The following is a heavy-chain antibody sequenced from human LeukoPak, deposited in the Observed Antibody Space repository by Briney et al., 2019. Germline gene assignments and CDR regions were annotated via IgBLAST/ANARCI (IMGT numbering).Heavy chain of an antibody. V-gene: IGHV3-33*01. Sequence: GRSLRLSCAASGFTFSSYGIHWVRQASGKGLEWVAVIWYDGSNKYYADSVKGRFTISRDNSKNTLYLQMNSLRAEDTAVYYCAREAAVAGKGGFDYWGQGTLVTVSS. CDR2: IWYDGSNK. D-gene: IGHD6-19*01. CDR3: AREAAVAGKGGFDY. J-gene: IGHJ4*02. CDR1: GFTFSSYG.